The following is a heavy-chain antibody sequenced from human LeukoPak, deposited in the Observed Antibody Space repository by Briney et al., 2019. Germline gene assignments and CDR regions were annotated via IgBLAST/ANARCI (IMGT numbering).Heavy chain of an antibody. D-gene: IGHD3-16*01. Sequence: HSGGSLRLSCAASGFTFSSYSMNWVRQAPGKGLEWVSYISSASGSIYYADSVKGRFTISRDNSKNTLYLQMNSLRAEDTAVYYCANDGGGVYYYYYYMDVWGKGTTVTASS. J-gene: IGHJ6*03. V-gene: IGHV3-48*01. CDR2: ISSASGSI. CDR1: GFTFSSYS. CDR3: ANDGGGVYYYYYYMDV.